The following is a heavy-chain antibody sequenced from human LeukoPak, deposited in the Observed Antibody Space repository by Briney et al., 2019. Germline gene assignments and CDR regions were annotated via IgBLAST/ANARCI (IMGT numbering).Heavy chain of an antibody. Sequence: GASVKVSCKASGYTFTSYHMHWVRQAPGQGLEWMGIINPSGGSTSYAQKFQGRVTMTRDTSTSTVYMELSSLRSEDTAVYYCARGSGRDTTYYYESSGYYNDAFDIWGQGTMVTVSS. CDR1: GYTFTSYH. V-gene: IGHV1-46*01. CDR3: ARGSGRDTTYYYESSGYYNDAFDI. J-gene: IGHJ3*02. CDR2: INPSGGST. D-gene: IGHD3-22*01.